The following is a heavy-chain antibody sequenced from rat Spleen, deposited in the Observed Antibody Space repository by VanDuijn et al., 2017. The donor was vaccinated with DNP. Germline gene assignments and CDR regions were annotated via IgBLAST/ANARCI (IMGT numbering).Heavy chain of an antibody. CDR1: GFTFSNYY. D-gene: IGHD1-6*01. CDR2: ISVSGGNT. CDR3: ARLYTTDYYWYFDF. J-gene: IGHJ1*01. Sequence: EVQLEESGGGLVQPGRSMKLSCAASGFTFSNYYMAWVRQAPTKGLEWVASISVSGGNTYYRDSVKGRCAVSRDNAKTTLYLQMDSLRSEDTATYYCARLYTTDYYWYFDFWGPGTMVTVSS. V-gene: IGHV5-25*01.